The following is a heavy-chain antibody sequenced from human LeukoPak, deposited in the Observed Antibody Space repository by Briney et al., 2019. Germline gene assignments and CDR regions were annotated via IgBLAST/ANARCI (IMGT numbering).Heavy chain of an antibody. Sequence: GGSLRLSCAASGFTFSSYAMHWVRQAPGKGLEWVAVISYDGSNKYYADSVKGRFTISRDNSKNTLYLQMNSLRAEDTAVYYCARVPGNYYYYMDVWGKXTTVXVSS. J-gene: IGHJ6*03. D-gene: IGHD3-10*01. V-gene: IGHV3-30-3*01. CDR1: GFTFSSYA. CDR2: ISYDGSNK. CDR3: ARVPGNYYYYMDV.